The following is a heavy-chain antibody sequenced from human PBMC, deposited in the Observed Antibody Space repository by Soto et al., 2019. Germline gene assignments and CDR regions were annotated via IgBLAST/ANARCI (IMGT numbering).Heavy chain of an antibody. V-gene: IGHV3-30-3*01. J-gene: IGHJ4*02. D-gene: IGHD6-13*01. CDR2: ISYDGSNK. Sequence: GGSLRLSCAASGFTFSSYAMHWVRQAPGKGLEWVAVISYDGSNKYYADSVKGRFTISRDNSKNTLYLQMNSLRAEDTAVYYCASEFVPGIAAAGTMDFDYWGQGTLVTVSS. CDR1: GFTFSSYA. CDR3: ASEFVPGIAAAGTMDFDY.